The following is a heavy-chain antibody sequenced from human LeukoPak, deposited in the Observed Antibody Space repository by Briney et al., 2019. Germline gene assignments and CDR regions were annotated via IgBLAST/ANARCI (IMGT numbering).Heavy chain of an antibody. Sequence: PGRSLRLSCAASGFTFSSCAMHWVRQAPGKGLVWVSRINSDGSSTSYADSVKGRFTISRDNAKNTLNLQMNSLRAEDTAVYYCLATVTHHYWGQGTLVTVSS. D-gene: IGHD4-17*01. V-gene: IGHV3-74*01. CDR2: INSDGSST. J-gene: IGHJ4*02. CDR1: GFTFSSCA. CDR3: LATVTHHY.